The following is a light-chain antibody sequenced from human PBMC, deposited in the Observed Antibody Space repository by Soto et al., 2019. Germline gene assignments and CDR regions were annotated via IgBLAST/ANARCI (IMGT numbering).Light chain of an antibody. J-gene: IGKJ1*01. V-gene: IGKV1-27*01. CDR1: QGISNY. CDR2: AAS. CDR3: EKYNSALWT. Sequence: DIQMTQSPSSLSASVGDRVTITCRASQGISNYLAWYQQKPGTVPKLLIYAASTLQSGVPSRFSGSGSGTDFTLTISSLQPEDVATYYCEKYNSALWTFGQGTKVEIK.